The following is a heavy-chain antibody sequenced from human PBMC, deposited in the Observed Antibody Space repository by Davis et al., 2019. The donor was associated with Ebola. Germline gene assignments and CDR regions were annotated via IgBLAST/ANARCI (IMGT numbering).Heavy chain of an antibody. CDR2: IDWDDDK. Sequence: SGPTLVKPTQTLTLTCTFSGFAPSTSGTCVSWIRQPPGKALEWLALIDWDDDKYYSTSLKTRLTISKDTSKNQVVLTMTNMDPVDTATYYCARIPQGYCGMDVWGQGTTVTVSS. V-gene: IGHV2-70*01. CDR1: GFAPSTSGTC. J-gene: IGHJ6*02. CDR3: ARIPQGYCGMDV.